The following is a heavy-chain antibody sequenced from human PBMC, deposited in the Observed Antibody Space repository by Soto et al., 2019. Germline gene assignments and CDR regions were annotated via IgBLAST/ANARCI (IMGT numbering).Heavy chain of an antibody. CDR1: GFTFTSYA. V-gene: IGHV3-23*01. J-gene: IGHJ4*02. CDR3: AKGQYSYGLFDY. Sequence: LRLSCATSGFTFTSYAMSWVRQAPGKGLEWVSAVSGSGGSTFYADSVKGRFTISRHNSRNTLYLQMNSLRAEDTAVYFCAKGQYSYGLFDYWGQGTLVTVSS. CDR2: VSGSGGST. D-gene: IGHD5-18*01.